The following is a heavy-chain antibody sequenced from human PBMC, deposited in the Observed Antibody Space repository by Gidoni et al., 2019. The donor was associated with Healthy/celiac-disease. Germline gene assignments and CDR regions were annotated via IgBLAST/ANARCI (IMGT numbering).Heavy chain of an antibody. D-gene: IGHD1-26*01. J-gene: IGHJ4*02. V-gene: IGHV4-34*01. CDR1: GGSFSGYY. CDR2: INHSGST. CDR3: ARGPSGGATY. Sequence: QVQLQQWGAGLLKPSETLSLTCAVYGGSFSGYYWSWIRQPPGKGLEWIGEINHSGSTNYNPSLKSRVTISVDTSKNQFSLKLSSVTAADTAVYYCARGPSGGATYWGQGTLVTVSS.